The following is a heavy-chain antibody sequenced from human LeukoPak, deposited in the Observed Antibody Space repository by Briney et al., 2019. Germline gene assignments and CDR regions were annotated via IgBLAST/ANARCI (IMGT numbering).Heavy chain of an antibody. CDR1: GDTVRTNNYY. V-gene: IGHV4-39*07. D-gene: IGHD3-22*01. Sequence: SETLSLTCTVSGDTVRTNNYYWSWIRQPPGKGLEWIGEINHSGSTNYNPSLKSRVTMSIDTSKNQFSLNLRSVTAADSAVYYCARGGVTVIVVAIWGQGTLVTVSS. J-gene: IGHJ4*02. CDR3: ARGGVTVIVVAI. CDR2: INHSGST.